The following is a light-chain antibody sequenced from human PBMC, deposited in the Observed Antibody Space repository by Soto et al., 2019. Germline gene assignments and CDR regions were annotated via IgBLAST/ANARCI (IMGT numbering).Light chain of an antibody. CDR1: QSVSSF. Sequence: DIQMTQSPSSLSASVGDRVTITCRASQSVSSFVSWFQLKPGKAPKPLIYAASSLQSGVPSRFSGSGSGTDFTLIITSLQPADFASYYCQQSYSRPLTFGGGTKVEVK. CDR3: QQSYSRPLT. J-gene: IGKJ4*01. V-gene: IGKV1-39*01. CDR2: AAS.